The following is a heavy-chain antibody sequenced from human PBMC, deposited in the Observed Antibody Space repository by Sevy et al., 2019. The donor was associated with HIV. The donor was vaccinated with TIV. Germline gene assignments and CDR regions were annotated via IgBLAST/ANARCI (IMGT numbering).Heavy chain of an antibody. CDR3: ARTIVGATSRGGGRYGMDV. CDR1: GYTFTGYY. CDR2: INPNSGGT. D-gene: IGHD1-26*01. Sequence: ASVKVSCKASGYTFTGYYMHWVRQAPGQGLEWMGWINPNSGGTNYAQKFQGRVTMTRDTSISTAYMELGRLRSDDTAVYYCARTIVGATSRGGGRYGMDVWGQGTTVTVSS. V-gene: IGHV1-2*02. J-gene: IGHJ6*02.